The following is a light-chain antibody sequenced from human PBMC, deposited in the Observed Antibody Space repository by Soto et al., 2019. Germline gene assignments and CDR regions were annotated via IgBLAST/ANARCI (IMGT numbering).Light chain of an antibody. CDR3: QQYNSYWT. Sequence: DIQMTQSPSTLSASVGDRVTIICRASQSISSWLAWYQQKPGKAPKLLIYDASSLESGVPSRFSGSGSGTEFTLTIRSLQPDDFATYYCQQYNSYWTFGQGTTVDI. CDR1: QSISSW. V-gene: IGKV1-5*02. J-gene: IGKJ1*01. CDR2: DAS.